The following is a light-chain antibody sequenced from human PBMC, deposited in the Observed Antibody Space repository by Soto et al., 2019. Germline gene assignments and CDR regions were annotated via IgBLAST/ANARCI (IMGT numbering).Light chain of an antibody. J-gene: IGLJ3*02. CDR1: RRDVGGYNY. CDR2: EVT. CDR3: SSYAASNNFYFV. Sequence: GLTRSPSASVSRRRSVTVSCSRTRRDVGGYNYVSWYQQYTGRAPKLMIYEVTKRPSGVPDRFSGSKSGNTASLTVSGLQAEDEADYYCSSYAASNNFYFVFGGGT. V-gene: IGLV2-8*01.